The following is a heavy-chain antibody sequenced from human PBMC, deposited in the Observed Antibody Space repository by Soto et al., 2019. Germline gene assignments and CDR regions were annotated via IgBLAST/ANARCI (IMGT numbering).Heavy chain of an antibody. Sequence: SETLSLTCTVSGGSISSYYWSWIRQPAGKGLEWIGRIYTSGSTNYNPSLKSRVTMSVDTSKNQFSLKLSSVTAADTAVYYCARDLDSSSCYYYYGMDVWGQGTTVTVSS. D-gene: IGHD6-13*01. V-gene: IGHV4-4*07. CDR2: IYTSGST. CDR1: GGSISSYY. J-gene: IGHJ6*02. CDR3: ARDLDSSSCYYYYGMDV.